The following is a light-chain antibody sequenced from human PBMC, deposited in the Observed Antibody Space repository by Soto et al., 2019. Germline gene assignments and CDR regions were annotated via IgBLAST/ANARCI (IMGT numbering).Light chain of an antibody. Sequence: EIVMTQSPATLSVSPGERATLSCKASQSVGSNLAWYQQKPGQAPRLLIYGASTRATGIPARFSGGESETEFTLTISSLQSEDLAVYYCQQYNNWSTFGQGTKVEIK. CDR1: QSVGSN. J-gene: IGKJ1*01. CDR2: GAS. V-gene: IGKV3-15*01. CDR3: QQYNNWST.